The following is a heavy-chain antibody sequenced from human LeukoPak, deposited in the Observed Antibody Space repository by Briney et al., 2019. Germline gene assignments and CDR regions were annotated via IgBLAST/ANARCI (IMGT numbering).Heavy chain of an antibody. D-gene: IGHD6-13*01. J-gene: IGHJ3*01. CDR1: GFTVSSYG. Sequence: GGSLRLSCAASGFTVSSYGMTWVRQAPGKGLEWFSAFSATDGSAQYAESVKGRLTISRDNSKSSLYLQMNSLRDEDTAVYYCAKARIAAAGTGAFDVWGQGTMVTVSS. V-gene: IGHV3-23*01. CDR2: FSATDGSA. CDR3: AKARIAAAGTGAFDV.